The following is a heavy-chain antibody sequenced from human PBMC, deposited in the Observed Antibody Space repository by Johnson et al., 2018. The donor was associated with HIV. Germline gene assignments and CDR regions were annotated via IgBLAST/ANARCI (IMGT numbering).Heavy chain of an antibody. V-gene: IGHV3-66*02. D-gene: IGHD5-18*01. J-gene: IGHJ3*02. CDR3: ARDGRDLVTRGAFDI. Sequence: MLLVESGGGLVQPGGSLRLSCAASGITVSSNYMNWVRQAPGQGLEWVSLIFSVGNTYYADSVKGRFTISRDNSNNMVYLQMDSLRPEDTAVYYCARDGRDLVTRGAFDIWGQGTVVTVSS. CDR1: GITVSSNY. CDR2: IFSVGNT.